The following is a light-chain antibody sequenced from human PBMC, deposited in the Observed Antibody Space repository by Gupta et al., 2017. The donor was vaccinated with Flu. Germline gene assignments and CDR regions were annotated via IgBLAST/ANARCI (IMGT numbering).Light chain of an antibody. Sequence: EIVLTQSPATLSLSPGQSATLSCRASQSVGDSLAWYQQKPGQAPRLLIYDTVKRATGIPARFSGSGDGTDGSLTISSLEPEDFAVYFCQQRINGHPEYTFGQGTKMEIK. J-gene: IGKJ2*01. CDR3: QQRINGHPEYT. V-gene: IGKV3D-11*02. CDR1: QSVGDS. CDR2: DTV.